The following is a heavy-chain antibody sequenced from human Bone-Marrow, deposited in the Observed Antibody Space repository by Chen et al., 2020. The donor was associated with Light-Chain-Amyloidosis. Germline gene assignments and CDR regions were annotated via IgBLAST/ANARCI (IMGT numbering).Heavy chain of an antibody. CDR3: ARRRDGYNFDY. V-gene: IGHV5-51*01. CDR2: IYPDDSDA. CDR1: GYTFPNYW. Sequence: EVQLEQSGPEVKKPGESLKISCKGSGYTFPNYWIGWVRQMPGKGLEWMGVIYPDDSDARYSPSFEVQVTISADKSITTAYLQWRSLKASDTAMYYCARRRDGYNFDYWGQGTLVTVSS. D-gene: IGHD5-12*01. J-gene: IGHJ4*02.